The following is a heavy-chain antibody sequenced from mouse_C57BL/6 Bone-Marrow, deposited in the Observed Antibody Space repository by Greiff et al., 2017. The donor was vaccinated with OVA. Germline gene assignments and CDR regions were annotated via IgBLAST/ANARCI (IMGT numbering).Heavy chain of an antibody. V-gene: IGHV1-64*01. CDR3: ARGGYDYPYYFDY. J-gene: IGHJ2*01. Sequence: VQLQQPGAELVKPGASVKLSCKASGYTFTSYWMHWVKQRPGQGLEWIGMIHPNSGSTNYNEKFKSKATLTVDKSSSTAYMQLSSLTSEDSAVYYCARGGYDYPYYFDYWGQGTTLTVSS. CDR2: IHPNSGST. CDR1: GYTFTSYW. D-gene: IGHD2-4*01.